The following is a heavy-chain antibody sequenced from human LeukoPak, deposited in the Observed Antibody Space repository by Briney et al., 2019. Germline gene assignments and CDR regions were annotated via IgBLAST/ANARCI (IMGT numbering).Heavy chain of an antibody. CDR3: TREGGSGWAPFDY. CDR1: GYTLSDFG. Sequence: ASVKVSCKASGYTLSDFGINWVPQAPGQGLEWVGWVTAFTDDTKSAQKFQGRVTMTTDTSTNTAYLELRSLRSDETAVYFCTREGGSGWAPFDYWGQGTLVTVSS. J-gene: IGHJ4*02. CDR2: VTAFTDDT. D-gene: IGHD6-19*01. V-gene: IGHV1-18*01.